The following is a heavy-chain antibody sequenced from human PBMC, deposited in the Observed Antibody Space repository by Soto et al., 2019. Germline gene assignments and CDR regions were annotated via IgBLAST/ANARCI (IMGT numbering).Heavy chain of an antibody. CDR2: INPNSGGT. Sequence: ASVKVSCKASGYTFTVYYMHWVRQAPGQGLEWMGWINPNSGGTNYAQKFQGWVTMTRDTSISTAYMELSRLRSDDTAVYYCARDCGYGDYYFDYWGQGTLVTVS. CDR1: GYTFTVYY. V-gene: IGHV1-2*04. D-gene: IGHD4-17*01. J-gene: IGHJ4*02. CDR3: ARDCGYGDYYFDY.